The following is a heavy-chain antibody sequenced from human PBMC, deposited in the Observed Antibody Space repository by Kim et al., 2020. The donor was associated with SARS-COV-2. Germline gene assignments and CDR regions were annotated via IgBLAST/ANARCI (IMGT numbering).Heavy chain of an antibody. Sequence: TNHEDSGKGRFTISSDDAKNSLSLQMNSLRAEDTAVYYCGRRLDTAWFDPWGQGTLVTVSS. V-gene: IGHV3-11*03. J-gene: IGHJ5*02. D-gene: IGHD5-18*01. CDR3: GRRLDTAWFDP. CDR2: T.